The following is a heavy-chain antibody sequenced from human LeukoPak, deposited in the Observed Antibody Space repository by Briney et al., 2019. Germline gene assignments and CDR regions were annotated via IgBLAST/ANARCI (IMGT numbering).Heavy chain of an antibody. V-gene: IGHV3-30*02. D-gene: IGHD3-10*01. CDR2: IRYDGSNK. Sequence: GGSLRLSCAASGFTFSSYGMHWVRQAPGKGLEWVAFIRYDGSNKYYADSAKGRFTISRDNSKNTLYLQMNSLRAEDTAVYYCAKGRLWFGESELDYWGQGTLVTVSS. CDR1: GFTFSSYG. CDR3: AKGRLWFGESELDY. J-gene: IGHJ4*02.